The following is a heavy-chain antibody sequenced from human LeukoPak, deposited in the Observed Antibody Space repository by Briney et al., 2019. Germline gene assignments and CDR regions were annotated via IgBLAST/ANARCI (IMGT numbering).Heavy chain of an antibody. V-gene: IGHV4-39*01. J-gene: IGHJ6*02. CDR2: IYYSGST. CDR1: GGSISSSSYY. Sequence: VKPSETLSLTCTVSGGSISSSSYYWGWIRQPPGKGLEWFGSIYYSGSTYYNPSLESRVTISVDTSKNQFSLKLSSVTAADTAVYYCARSPHYYYYGMDVWGQGTTVTVSS. CDR3: ARSPHYYYYGMDV.